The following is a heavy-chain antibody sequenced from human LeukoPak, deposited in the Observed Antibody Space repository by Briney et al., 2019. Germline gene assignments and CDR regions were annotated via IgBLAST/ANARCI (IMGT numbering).Heavy chain of an antibody. CDR2: IYYRGST. D-gene: IGHD1-26*01. Sequence: AESLSLTCTVSGGSISSSSYYWGWLRQPPGKGLEWFGSIYYRGSTYYNPSLKSRVTISVDTTTNQFSLTLGSVTAADTAVYYCARSIVPRNIRFDYWGQGTLVTVSS. V-gene: IGHV4-39*01. CDR3: ARSIVPRNIRFDY. CDR1: GGSISSSSYY. J-gene: IGHJ4*02.